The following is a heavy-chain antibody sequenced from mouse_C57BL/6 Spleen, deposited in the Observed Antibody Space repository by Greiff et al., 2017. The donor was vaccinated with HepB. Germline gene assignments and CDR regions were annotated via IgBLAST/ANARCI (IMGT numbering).Heavy chain of an antibody. CDR2: INYDGSST. CDR1: GFTFSDYY. CDR3: AREWLGRYFDV. D-gene: IGHD4-1*01. Sequence: EVKLVESEGGLVQPGSSMKLSCTASGFTFSDYYMAWVRQVPEKGLEWVANINYDGSSTYYLDSLKSRFIISRDNAKNILYLQMSSLKSEDTATYYCAREWLGRYFDVWGTGTTVTVSS. V-gene: IGHV5-16*01. J-gene: IGHJ1*03.